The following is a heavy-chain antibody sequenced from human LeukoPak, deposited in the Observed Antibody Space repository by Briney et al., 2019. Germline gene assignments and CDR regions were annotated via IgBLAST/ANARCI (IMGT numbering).Heavy chain of an antibody. CDR3: ARGYPGDPDY. V-gene: IGHV4-59*01. CDR1: GGSISRYY. CDR2: IYYSGST. J-gene: IGHJ4*02. Sequence: SETLSLTCTVSGGSISRYYWSWIRQPPGKGLEWIGYIYYSGSTNYNPSLKSRVTISVDTSKNQFSPKLSSVTAADTAVYYCARGYPGDPDYWGQGTLVTVSS. D-gene: IGHD3-10*01.